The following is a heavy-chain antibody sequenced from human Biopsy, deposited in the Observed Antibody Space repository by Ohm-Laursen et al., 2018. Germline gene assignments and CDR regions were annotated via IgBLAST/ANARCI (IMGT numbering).Heavy chain of an antibody. CDR2: IDVSDYNT. D-gene: IGHD1-14*01. V-gene: IGHV3-23*01. CDR3: VKQGGGYNFDS. Sequence: GSLRLSCAASGFTFHTYAMNWVRQAPGKGLEWVASIDVSDYNTYYADSVRGRFTISRDNSKQMVHLEINSLTADDTAVYYCVKQGGGYNFDSWGQGTLVTVSS. J-gene: IGHJ5*01. CDR1: GFTFHTYA.